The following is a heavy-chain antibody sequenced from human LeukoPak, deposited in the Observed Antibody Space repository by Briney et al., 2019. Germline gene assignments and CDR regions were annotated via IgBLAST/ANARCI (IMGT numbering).Heavy chain of an antibody. V-gene: IGHV1-2*02. D-gene: IGHD2/OR15-2a*01. CDR3: ARDFYPRQGYYGMDV. J-gene: IGHJ6*02. CDR1: GYTFTGYY. Sequence: ASVKVSCKASGYTFTGYYMRWVRQAPGQGLEWMGWINPNSGGTNYAQKFQGRVTMTRDTSISTAYMELSRLRSDDTAVYYCARDFYPRQGYYGMDVWGQGTTVTVSS. CDR2: INPNSGGT.